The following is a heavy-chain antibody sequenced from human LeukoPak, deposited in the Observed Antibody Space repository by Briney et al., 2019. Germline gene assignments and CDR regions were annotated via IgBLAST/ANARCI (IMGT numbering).Heavy chain of an antibody. D-gene: IGHD6-13*01. CDR1: EFSASNYW. Sequence: GRSLRLSCVVSEFSASNYWTSWVRQAPGKGLEWVANIKQDGSQDNYVDSVKGRFTISRDNAKNSVYLQMNSLLVEDTAVYYCVREWAGGLAAAGTRIEGSYWGQGTQVIVSS. J-gene: IGHJ4*02. CDR2: IKQDGSQD. CDR3: VREWAGGLAAAGTRIEGSY. V-gene: IGHV3-7*01.